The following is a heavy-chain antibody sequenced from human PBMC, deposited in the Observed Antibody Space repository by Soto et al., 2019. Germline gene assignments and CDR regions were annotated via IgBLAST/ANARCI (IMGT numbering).Heavy chain of an antibody. V-gene: IGHV1-46*01. Sequence: QVKLVQSGAEVKKPGASVNISCKTSGYTFISHYLHWVRQAPGQGLQWMGRINPSNGATDYAHQFQGRVAFTRDTSTATGYMELTTLNSDDTAIYYCAFGSIGVSGRAYDFWGQGTLVTVTS. D-gene: IGHD3-10*01. CDR3: AFGSIGVSGRAYDF. CDR2: INPSNGAT. CDR1: GYTFISHY. J-gene: IGHJ4*02.